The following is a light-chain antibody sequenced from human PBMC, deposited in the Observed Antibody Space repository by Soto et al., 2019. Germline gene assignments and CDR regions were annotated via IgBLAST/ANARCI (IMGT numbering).Light chain of an antibody. CDR3: SSYAGRNNWV. V-gene: IGLV2-8*01. J-gene: IGLJ3*02. Sequence: LTQPPSASGSPGQSVTISCTGTSSDVGGYKYVSWYQQHPGKAPKLMIYEVSKRPSGVPDRFSGSKSGNTASLTVSGLQAEDEADYYCSSYAGRNNWVFGGGTKVTVL. CDR2: EVS. CDR1: SSDVGGYKY.